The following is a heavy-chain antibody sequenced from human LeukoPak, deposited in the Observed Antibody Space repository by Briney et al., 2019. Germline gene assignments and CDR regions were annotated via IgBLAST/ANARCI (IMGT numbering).Heavy chain of an antibody. CDR1: GYTFINYG. J-gene: IGHJ4*02. D-gene: IGHD2-8*01. CDR3: AGGPNGYSENYFDD. CDR2: VSAYNGNT. Sequence: ASVKVSCKAAGYTFINYGINWVRQAPGQGLEWMGWVSAYNGNTNYAQKFQGRVTMTKDTSTTTAYMELRSLRSDDTAIYYCAGGPNGYSENYFDDWGLGTLVTVSS. V-gene: IGHV1-18*01.